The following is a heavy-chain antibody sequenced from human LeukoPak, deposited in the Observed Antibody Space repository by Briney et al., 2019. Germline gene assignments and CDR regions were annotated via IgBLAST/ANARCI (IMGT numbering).Heavy chain of an antibody. CDR3: AKGPAMVRGTFDP. CDR2: ISGSGGNT. CDR1: GFTFSSYA. J-gene: IGHJ5*02. Sequence: AGSLRLSCATSGFTFSSYAMSWVRQAPGKGLEWVSSISGSGGNTYYADSVKGRFTISRDYSKNTLYLQMNSLRTEETAVYYCAKGPAMVRGTFDPWGQGTLVTVSS. V-gene: IGHV3-23*01. D-gene: IGHD3-10*01.